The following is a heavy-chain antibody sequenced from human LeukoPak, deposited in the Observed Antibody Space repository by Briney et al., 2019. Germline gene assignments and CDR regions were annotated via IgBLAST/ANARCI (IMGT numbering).Heavy chain of an antibody. J-gene: IGHJ4*02. CDR1: GFTFSNYA. CDR3: ARLHRSLSIRMVRVYYFDY. Sequence: GSLRLSCAASGFTFSNYAMNWVRQPPGKGLEWIGYIYYSGSTNYNPSLKSRVTISVDTSKNQFSLKLSSVTAADTAVYYCARLHRSLSIRMVRVYYFDYWGQGTLVTVSS. CDR2: IYYSGST. V-gene: IGHV4-59*08. D-gene: IGHD3-10*01.